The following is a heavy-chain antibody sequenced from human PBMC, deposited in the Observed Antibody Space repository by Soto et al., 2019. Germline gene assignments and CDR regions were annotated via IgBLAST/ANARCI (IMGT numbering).Heavy chain of an antibody. CDR3: ENDLAVAGTSYSYGMDV. CDR2: ISGSRGSI. CDR1: GFTFDDYA. V-gene: IGHV3-9*01. D-gene: IGHD6-19*01. Sequence: EVQLVESGGGLVQPGRSLRLSCAASGFTFDDYAMHWVRQAPGKGLEWVSGISGSRGSIGYADSVKGRFTISRDNAKNSLYLQMNGLRAEDTDVYYCENDLAVAGTSYSYGMDVWGQGTTVTVSS. J-gene: IGHJ6*02.